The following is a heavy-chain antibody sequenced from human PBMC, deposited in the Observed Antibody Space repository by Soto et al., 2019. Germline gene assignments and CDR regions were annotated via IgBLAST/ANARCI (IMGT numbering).Heavy chain of an antibody. V-gene: IGHV1-2*02. D-gene: IGHD6-13*01. J-gene: IGHJ4*02. CDR1: GHTFTGYY. CDR2: INPNIGAA. Sequence: ASVKVSCKASGHTFTGYYMHWVRQAPGQGLEWMGGINPNIGAANYAQTFQGRVTITADESMSTVYMELRSLRSDDTAVFYCARDWAAAGPFDYWGQGTLVTVSS. CDR3: ARDWAAAGPFDY.